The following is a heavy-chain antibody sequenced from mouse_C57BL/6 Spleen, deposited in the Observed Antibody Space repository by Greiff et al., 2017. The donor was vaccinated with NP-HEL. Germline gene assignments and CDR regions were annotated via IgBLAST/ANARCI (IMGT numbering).Heavy chain of an antibody. V-gene: IGHV5-6*01. Sequence: EVMLVESGGDLVKPGGSLKLSCAASGFTFSSYGMSWVRQTPDKRLEWVATISSGGSYTYYPDSVKGRFTISRDNAKNTLYLQMSSLKSEDTAMYYCARHGTVVKDYFDYWGQGTTLTVSS. J-gene: IGHJ2*01. CDR3: ARHGTVVKDYFDY. CDR1: GFTFSSYG. D-gene: IGHD1-1*01. CDR2: ISSGGSYT.